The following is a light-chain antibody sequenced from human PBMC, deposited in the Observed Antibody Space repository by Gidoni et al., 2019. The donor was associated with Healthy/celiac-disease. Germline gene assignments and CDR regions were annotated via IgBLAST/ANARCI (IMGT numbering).Light chain of an antibody. V-gene: IGLV1-40*01. CDR3: QSYDSSLSGSV. CDR2: GDS. Sequence: QSVLTQPPSVSGAPGQSVTTSCTGSSSNTGANYDVHWYQQLPGTAPKLLSYGDSNRPSGVPDRFSGSKSGTSASLAITGLQAEDEADYYCQSYDSSLSGSVFGGGTKLTVL. J-gene: IGLJ3*02. CDR1: SSNTGANYD.